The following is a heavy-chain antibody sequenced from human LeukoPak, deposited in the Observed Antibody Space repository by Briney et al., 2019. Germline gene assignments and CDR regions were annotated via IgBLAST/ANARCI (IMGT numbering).Heavy chain of an antibody. J-gene: IGHJ4*02. CDR2: IIPILGIA. D-gene: IGHD1-26*01. Sequence: SVKVSCKASGGTFSSYAISWVRQAPGQGLEWMGRIIPILGIANYAQKFQGRVTITADKSTSTAYMELSSLRSEDTAVYYCAARSRSYYGPFDYWGQGTLVTVSS. CDR1: GGTFSSYA. V-gene: IGHV1-69*04. CDR3: AARSRSYYGPFDY.